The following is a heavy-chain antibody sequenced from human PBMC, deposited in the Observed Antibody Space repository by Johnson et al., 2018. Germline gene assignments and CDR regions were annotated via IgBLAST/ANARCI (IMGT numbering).Heavy chain of an antibody. V-gene: IGHV3-66*01. Sequence: VQLVQSGGGLVKPGGSLRLSCAASGFTFSSYSMHWVRQAPGKGLEWVSVIYSGGSTYYADSVKGRFTISRNNSKNTLYLQINSLRAEDTAVYYCARDPGTPPYYYYGMDVWGQGTTVTVSS. CDR1: GFTFSSYS. D-gene: IGHD1-1*01. CDR2: IYSGGST. J-gene: IGHJ6*02. CDR3: ARDPGTPPYYYYGMDV.